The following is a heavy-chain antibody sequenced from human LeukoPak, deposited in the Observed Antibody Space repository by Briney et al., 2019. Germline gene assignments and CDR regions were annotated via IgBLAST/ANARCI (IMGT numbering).Heavy chain of an antibody. CDR1: GGTFSSYA. D-gene: IGHD3-22*01. Sequence: GASVKVSCKASGGTFSSYAISWVRQAPGQGLEWMGRITPILGIANYAQKFQGRVTITADKSTSTAYMELSSLRSEDTAVYYCRADYYDSSGYADYWGQGTLVTVSS. CDR3: RADYYDSSGYADY. J-gene: IGHJ4*02. V-gene: IGHV1-69*04. CDR2: ITPILGIA.